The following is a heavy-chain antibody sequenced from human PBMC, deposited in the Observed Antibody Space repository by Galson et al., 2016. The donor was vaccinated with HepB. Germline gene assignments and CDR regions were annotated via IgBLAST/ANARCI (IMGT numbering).Heavy chain of an antibody. CDR3: ARERGGSGGGYLVRGIWYMDV. J-gene: IGHJ6*04. CDR2: LNSDGTTT. Sequence: SLRLSCAASGFTFSSYWMHWVRQAPGKGLVWVSRLNSDGTTTRYADSVKGRFTISRDNAKNTLYLQMNSVRAEDQAVYYCARERGGSGGGYLVRGIWYMDVWGKGTTVTVSS. D-gene: IGHD6-19*01. CDR1: GFTFSSYW. V-gene: IGHV3-74*01.